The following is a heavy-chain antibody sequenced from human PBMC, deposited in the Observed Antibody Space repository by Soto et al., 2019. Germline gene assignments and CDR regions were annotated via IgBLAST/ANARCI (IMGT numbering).Heavy chain of an antibody. J-gene: IGHJ4*02. V-gene: IGHV4-38-2*02. CDR3: ARDTYYYDSSGYYPTISGYFDY. Sequence: SETLSLTCAVSGYSISSGYYWGWIRQPPGKGLEWIGSIYHSGSTYYNPSLKSRVTISVDTSKNQFSLKLSSVTAADTAVYYCARDTYYYDSSGYYPTISGYFDYWGQGPLVTVSS. D-gene: IGHD3-22*01. CDR1: GYSISSGYY. CDR2: IYHSGST.